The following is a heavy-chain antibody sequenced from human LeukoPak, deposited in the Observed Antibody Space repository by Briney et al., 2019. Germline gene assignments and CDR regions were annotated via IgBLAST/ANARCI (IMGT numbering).Heavy chain of an antibody. D-gene: IGHD3-22*01. Sequence: PGGSLRLFCAASGFTFSSSSMNWVRQAPGKGLEWVSYISSSSSTIHYAESVKGRFTISRDNAKNSLYLQMNSLRDEDTAVYYCAREMAHYFDSSGYSFWGQGTLVTVSS. CDR1: GFTFSSSS. V-gene: IGHV3-48*02. CDR3: AREMAHYFDSSGYSF. J-gene: IGHJ4*02. CDR2: ISSSSSTI.